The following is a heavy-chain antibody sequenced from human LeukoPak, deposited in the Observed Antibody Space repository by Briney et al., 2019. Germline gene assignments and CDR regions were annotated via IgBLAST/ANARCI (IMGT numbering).Heavy chain of an antibody. D-gene: IGHD6-6*01. V-gene: IGHV1-18*01. CDR1: GYTFTSYG. J-gene: IGHJ4*02. Sequence: ASVKVSCKASGYTFTSYGISWVRQAPGQGLEWMGWISAYNGNTNYAQKLQGRVTMTTDTSTSTAYMELSSLRSEDTAVYYCAAESIAAPRSSGYWGQGTLVTVSS. CDR3: AAESIAAPRSSGY. CDR2: ISAYNGNT.